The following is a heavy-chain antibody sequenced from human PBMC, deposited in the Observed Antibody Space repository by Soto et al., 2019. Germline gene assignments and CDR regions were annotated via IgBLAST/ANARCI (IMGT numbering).Heavy chain of an antibody. Sequence: ASVKVSCKASGYTFTGYYMHWVRQAPGQGLEWMGWINPNSGGTNYAQKFQGWVTMTRDTSISTAYMELSRLRSDDTAVYYCARGGIGIAAAGGANYYYYYGMDVWGQGTTVTV. CDR3: ARGGIGIAAAGGANYYYYYGMDV. J-gene: IGHJ6*02. V-gene: IGHV1-2*04. CDR2: INPNSGGT. CDR1: GYTFTGYY. D-gene: IGHD6-13*01.